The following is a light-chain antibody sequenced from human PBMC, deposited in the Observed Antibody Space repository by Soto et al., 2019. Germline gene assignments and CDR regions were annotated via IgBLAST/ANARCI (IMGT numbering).Light chain of an antibody. Sequence: IQLSKSPSSLSASVGDRVTITCRASQGISSYLAWYQQKPGKAPKLLIYAASTLQSGVPSRFSGSGSGTDFTLTISSLQPEDFATYYCQQLNSYPWTFGPGTKVDIK. CDR2: AAS. CDR3: QQLNSYPWT. V-gene: IGKV1-9*01. J-gene: IGKJ1*01. CDR1: QGISSY.